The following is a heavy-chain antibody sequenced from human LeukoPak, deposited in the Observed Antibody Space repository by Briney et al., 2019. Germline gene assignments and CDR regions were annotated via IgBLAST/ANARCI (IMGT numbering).Heavy chain of an antibody. J-gene: IGHJ4*02. CDR2: IYYSGST. D-gene: IGHD3-22*01. CDR3: ARATYYYDSSGYYYPGYYFDY. CDR1: GGSISSSSYY. Sequence: SETLSLTCTVPGGSISSSSYYWGWIRQPPGKGLEWIGSIYYSGSTYYNPSLKSRVTISVDTSKNQFSLKLSSVTAADTAVYYCARATYYYDSSGYYYPGYYFDYWGQGTLVTVSS. V-gene: IGHV4-39*07.